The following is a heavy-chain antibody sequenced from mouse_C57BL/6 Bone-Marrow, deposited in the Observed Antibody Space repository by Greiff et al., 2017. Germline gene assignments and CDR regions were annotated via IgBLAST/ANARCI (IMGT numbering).Heavy chain of an antibody. D-gene: IGHD1-1*01. CDR2: ISDGGSYT. J-gene: IGHJ4*01. Sequence: EVMLVESGGGLVKPGGSLKLSCAASGFTFSSYAMSWVRQTPEKRLEWVATISDGGSYTYYPDNVKGRFTISRDNAKNNLYLQMSHLKSEDTAMYYCASLTHAMDYWGQGTSVTVSS. V-gene: IGHV5-4*03. CDR3: ASLTHAMDY. CDR1: GFTFSSYA.